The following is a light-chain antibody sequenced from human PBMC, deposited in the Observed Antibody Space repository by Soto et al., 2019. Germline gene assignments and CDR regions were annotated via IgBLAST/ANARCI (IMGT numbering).Light chain of an antibody. CDR2: AAS. CDR1: QGISNY. J-gene: IGKJ4*01. CDR3: QRLSHA. Sequence: IQLTQSPSSLSAFVGDRVTITCRASQGISNYVAWYQQKPGKAPKLLIYAASTLQSGVPSRFSGSGCGTDFTLTISSLQPEDFATYYCQRLSHAFGGGTKVEIK. V-gene: IGKV1-9*01.